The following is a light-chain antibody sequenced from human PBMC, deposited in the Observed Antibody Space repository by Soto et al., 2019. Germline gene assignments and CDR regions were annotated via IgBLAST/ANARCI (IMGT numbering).Light chain of an antibody. CDR2: AAS. V-gene: IGKV1-39*01. J-gene: IGKJ3*01. CDR3: QQTASAPCT. CDR1: QSISTY. Sequence: DIQMTQSPSSLSASVVDRFTITFLASQSISTYLHWYQQKPGKAPKLLIYAASNWQSGVPARFSASGSGTDFTLTISSLQPEDFAIYYCQQTASAPCTFGPGTKVDIK.